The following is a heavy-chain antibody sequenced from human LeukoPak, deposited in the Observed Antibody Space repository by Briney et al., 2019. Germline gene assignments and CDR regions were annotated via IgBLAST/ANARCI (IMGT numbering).Heavy chain of an antibody. V-gene: IGHV1-18*01. D-gene: IGHD2/OR15-2a*01. CDR3: ARDRGSKRIIADS. CDR1: GYTFTDYG. CDR2: ISGYNGDT. J-gene: IGHJ4*02. Sequence: ASVKVSCKTSGYTFTDYGITWVRQAPGQGLEWMGWISGYNGDTNYARKLQGRVTMTTDTSTSTAYMQLRSLRSDDTAVYYCARDRGSKRIIADSWGQGTLVTVSS.